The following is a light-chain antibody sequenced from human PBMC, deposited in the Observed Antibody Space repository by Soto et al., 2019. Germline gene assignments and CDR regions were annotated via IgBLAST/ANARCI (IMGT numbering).Light chain of an antibody. CDR3: AAWDDSLKGPV. CDR2: NSN. CDR1: SSNIGSNT. V-gene: IGLV1-44*01. J-gene: IGLJ3*02. Sequence: QTVLTQSPSASGTPGQRVTISCSGSSSNIGSNTVNWYHQVPGMAPKLLIYNSNQRPSGVPDRFSGSKSDTSASLAISGLQSEDEADYYCAAWDDSLKGPVFGGGTKLTGL.